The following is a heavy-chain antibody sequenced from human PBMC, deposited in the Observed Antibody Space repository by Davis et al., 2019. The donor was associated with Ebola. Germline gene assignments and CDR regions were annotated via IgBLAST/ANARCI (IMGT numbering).Heavy chain of an antibody. J-gene: IGHJ4*02. CDR2: ISSSSNYT. Sequence: GESLKISCAASGFPFSGYSMNWVRQAPGKGLEWVSSISSSSNYTYYADSVKGRFTISRDNAKNSLYLQMDSLRAEDTAVYFCARIPRDYSFCGWGQGTLVTVSS. D-gene: IGHD4-11*01. CDR1: GFPFSGYS. V-gene: IGHV3-21*01. CDR3: ARIPRDYSFCG.